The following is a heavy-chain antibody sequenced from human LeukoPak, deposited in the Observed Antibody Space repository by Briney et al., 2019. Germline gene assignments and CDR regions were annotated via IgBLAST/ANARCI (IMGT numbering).Heavy chain of an antibody. Sequence: PSETLSLTCTVSSGSISGYYWGWIRQPPGKGLEWIGSIYYSGSTYYNPSLKSRVTISVDTSKNQFSLKLSSVTAADTAVYYCARHNDYGSGSYYFYNWFDPWGQGTLVTVSS. CDR1: SGSISGYY. CDR2: IYYSGST. D-gene: IGHD3-10*01. V-gene: IGHV4-39*01. J-gene: IGHJ5*02. CDR3: ARHNDYGSGSYYFYNWFDP.